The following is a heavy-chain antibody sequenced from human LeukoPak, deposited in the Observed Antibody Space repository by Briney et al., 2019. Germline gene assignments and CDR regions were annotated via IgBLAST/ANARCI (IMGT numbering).Heavy chain of an antibody. CDR2: INHSGST. CDR1: GGSISGYY. Sequence: SETLSLTCTVSGGSISGYYWSWIRQPPGKGLEWIGEINHSGSTNYDPSLKSRVTISVDTSKNQFSLKLSSVTAADTAVYYCARQPRFGSYYYYMDVWGKGTTVTISS. D-gene: IGHD3-16*01. V-gene: IGHV4-34*01. CDR3: ARQPRFGSYYYYMDV. J-gene: IGHJ6*03.